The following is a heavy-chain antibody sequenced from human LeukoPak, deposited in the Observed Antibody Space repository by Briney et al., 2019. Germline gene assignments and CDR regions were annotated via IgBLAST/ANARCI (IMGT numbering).Heavy chain of an antibody. V-gene: IGHV1-69*05. CDR1: GGTFSSYA. D-gene: IGHD5-18*01. Sequence: ASVKVSCKASGGTFSSYAISWVRQAPGQGLEWMGGIIPIFGTANYAQKFQGRVTITTDESTSTAYMELSSLRSEDTAVYYCAREVDSYGPFDYWGQGTLVTVSS. J-gene: IGHJ4*02. CDR2: IIPIFGTA. CDR3: AREVDSYGPFDY.